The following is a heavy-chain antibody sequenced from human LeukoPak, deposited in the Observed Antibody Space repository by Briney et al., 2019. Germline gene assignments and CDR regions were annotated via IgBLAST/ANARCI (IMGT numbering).Heavy chain of an antibody. V-gene: IGHV1-46*01. J-gene: IGHJ4*02. CDR3: AKGGSYYDSSGYPHEDY. D-gene: IGHD3-22*01. Sequence: ASVKVSCKASGYTFTNYYMHWVRQAPGQGLEWLGFITPSGGSTWYAQKFQGRVTMTRDMTTSTDYMELSSLRAEDTAVYYCAKGGSYYDSSGYPHEDYWGQGTLVTVSS. CDR1: GYTFTNYY. CDR2: ITPSGGST.